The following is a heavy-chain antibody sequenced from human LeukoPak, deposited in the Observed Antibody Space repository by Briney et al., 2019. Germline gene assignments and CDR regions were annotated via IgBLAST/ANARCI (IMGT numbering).Heavy chain of an antibody. CDR3: ASLGGYYESSNSSQLETFDI. V-gene: IGHV4-59*01. CDR1: GGSINNYF. J-gene: IGHJ3*02. D-gene: IGHD3-22*01. CDR2: IHNTGSS. Sequence: PSETLSLTCTVSGGSINNYFWSWIRQPPGKGLEWIGYIHNTGSSNYTPSLKSRATFSVDTSEKQLSLRLNSVTAADTAVYYCASLGGYYESSNSSQLETFDIWGQGTMVTVSS.